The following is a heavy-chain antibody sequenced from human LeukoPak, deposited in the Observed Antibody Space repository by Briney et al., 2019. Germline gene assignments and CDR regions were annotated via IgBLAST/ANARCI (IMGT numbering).Heavy chain of an antibody. V-gene: IGHV4-39*01. CDR1: GVSISSSNPY. CDR3: ARQTGSGLFTLP. Sequence: SETLSLTCTVSGVSISSSNPYWGWIRQPPGKGLEWIGSIYYTGNTYYNASLKSRVTISIDTSKNQISLRLTSVTATDTAMYYCARQTGSGLFTLPGGQGTLVTVSS. D-gene: IGHD3/OR15-3a*01. J-gene: IGHJ4*02. CDR2: IYYTGNT.